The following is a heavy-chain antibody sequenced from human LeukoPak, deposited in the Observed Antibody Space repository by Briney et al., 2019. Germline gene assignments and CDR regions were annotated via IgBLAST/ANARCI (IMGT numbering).Heavy chain of an antibody. D-gene: IGHD3-10*01. CDR3: ARNTRSWFDP. J-gene: IGHJ5*02. Sequence: SETLSLTCTVSGGSISSSSYYWGWIRQPPGKGLEWIGSIYYSGSTYYNPSLKSRVTISVDTSKNQFSLKLRSVTAADTAVYYCARNTRSWFDPWGQGTLVTVSS. CDR1: GGSISSSSYY. V-gene: IGHV4-39*07. CDR2: IYYSGST.